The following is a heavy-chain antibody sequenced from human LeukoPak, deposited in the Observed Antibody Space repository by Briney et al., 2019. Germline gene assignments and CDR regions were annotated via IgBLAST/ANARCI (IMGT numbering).Heavy chain of an antibody. V-gene: IGHV4-59*11. D-gene: IGHD3-3*01. CDR3: ASRDGSGYYDY. J-gene: IGHJ4*02. Sequence: SETLSLTCTVSGGSISSHYWSWIRQPPGKGLEWIGYIYYSGSTNYNPSLKSRVTISVDTSKNQFSLKLSSVTAADTAVYYCASRDGSGYYDYWGQGTLVTVSS. CDR1: GGSISSHY. CDR2: IYYSGST.